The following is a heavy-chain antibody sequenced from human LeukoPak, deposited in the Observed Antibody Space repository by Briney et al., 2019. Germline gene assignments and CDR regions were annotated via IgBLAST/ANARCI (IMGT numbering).Heavy chain of an antibody. CDR3: ARSGQPAAILDWFDP. CDR2: INHSGST. D-gene: IGHD2-2*01. V-gene: IGHV4-34*01. Sequence: PSETLSLTCAVYGGSFSGYYWSWIRQPPGKGLEWIGEINHSGSTNYNPSLKSRVTISVDTSKNQFSLKLSSVTAADTAVYYCARSGQPAAILDWFDPWGQGTLVTVSS. J-gene: IGHJ5*02. CDR1: GGSFSGYY.